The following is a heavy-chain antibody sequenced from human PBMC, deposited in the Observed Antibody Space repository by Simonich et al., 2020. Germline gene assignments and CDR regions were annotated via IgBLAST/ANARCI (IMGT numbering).Heavy chain of an antibody. CDR2: FDPEDGET. V-gene: IGHV1-24*01. CDR3: ATGNLPTTQGGVFDY. Sequence: VHGGAEVKKPGASVKVSCKVSGYTLTELSMHWVRQAPGKGLEWMEGFDPEDGETIYAQKFQGRVTMTEDKSTDTADMELSSLRSEETAVYYCATGNLPTTQGGVFDYWGQGTLVTVSS. D-gene: IGHD5-12*01. CDR1: GYTLTELS. J-gene: IGHJ4*02.